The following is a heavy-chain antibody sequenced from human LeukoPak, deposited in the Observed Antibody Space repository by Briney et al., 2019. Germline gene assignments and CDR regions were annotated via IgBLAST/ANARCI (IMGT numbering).Heavy chain of an antibody. Sequence: GGSLRLSCAASGFTFGDTWMNWVRQVPGQGLEWVANIKQDGSEKFYVTSVKGRFTISRDNGKSSLYLQMNSLRAEDTALYHCATSYDMGWLIGYWGQGTLVTVSS. CDR3: ATSYDMGWLIGY. J-gene: IGHJ4*02. V-gene: IGHV3-7*03. CDR2: IKQDGSEK. CDR1: GFTFGDTW. D-gene: IGHD3/OR15-3a*01.